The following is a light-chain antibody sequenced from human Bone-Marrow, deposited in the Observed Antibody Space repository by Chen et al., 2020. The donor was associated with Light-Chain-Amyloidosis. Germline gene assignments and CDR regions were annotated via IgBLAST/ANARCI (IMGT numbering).Light chain of an antibody. CDR1: RSDIGGYQY. CDR2: DVS. Sequence: HSALTQPPSVSGSPGQSIPLSCPFTRSDIGGYQYVSWYQQHPGEAPKLMIYDVSRRPSGVSNRFSGSKSGNTASLTISGLQAEDEADYYCSSYTPRTTLYVFGTGTKVTVL. J-gene: IGLJ1*01. V-gene: IGLV2-14*03. CDR3: SSYTPRTTLYV.